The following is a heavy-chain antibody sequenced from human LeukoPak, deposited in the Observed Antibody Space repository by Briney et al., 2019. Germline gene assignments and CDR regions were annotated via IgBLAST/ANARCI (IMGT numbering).Heavy chain of an antibody. D-gene: IGHD5-18*01. J-gene: IGHJ2*01. V-gene: IGHV5-51*01. CDR1: GYSFTSYW. Sequence: GESLKISCKGSGYSFTSYWIGWVRQMPGKGLEWMGIIYPGDSDTRYSPSFQGQVTISADKSISTAYLQWSSLKASVTAMYYCARLGYSYYDSANFDLWGRGTLVTVSS. CDR3: ARLGYSYYDSANFDL. CDR2: IYPGDSDT.